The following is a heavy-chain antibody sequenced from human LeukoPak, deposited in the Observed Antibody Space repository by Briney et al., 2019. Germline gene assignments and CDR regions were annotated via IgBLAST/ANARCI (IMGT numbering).Heavy chain of an antibody. CDR3: AKDNQRGGFQH. J-gene: IGHJ1*01. CDR1: GLNFADYA. Sequence: GGSLRLSCVVSGLNFADYAMHWVRQPPGKGLEWVSLISADGGTTFSADSVKGRFNISRDNSKSSLYLQMNSLRSEDSALYYCAKDNQRGGFQHWGQGTLVTVSS. D-gene: IGHD3-16*01. CDR2: ISADGGTT. V-gene: IGHV3-43*02.